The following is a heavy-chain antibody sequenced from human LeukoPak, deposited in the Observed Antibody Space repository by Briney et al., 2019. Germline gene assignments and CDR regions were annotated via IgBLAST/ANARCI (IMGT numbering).Heavy chain of an antibody. V-gene: IGHV1-18*01. CDR2: ISAYDGNT. CDR1: GYTFSSYG. D-gene: IGHD5-18*01. CDR3: ARAVRGYSYAYLPY. J-gene: IGHJ4*02. Sequence: ASVKVSCKASGYTFSSYGISWVRQAPGQGLEWMGWISAYDGNTNYAQKLQGRVTMTTDTSTSTAYMELRSLRSDDTVVYYCARAVRGYSYAYLPYWGQGTLVTVSS.